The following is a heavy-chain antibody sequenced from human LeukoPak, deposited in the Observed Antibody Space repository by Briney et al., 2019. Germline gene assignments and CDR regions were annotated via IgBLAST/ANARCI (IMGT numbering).Heavy chain of an antibody. J-gene: IGHJ4*02. D-gene: IGHD6-13*01. CDR2: ISSSSYI. Sequence: GGSLRLPCAASGFTFSSYSMNCVRQAPGKGLEWVSSISSSSYIYYADSLKGRFTIPRDNAKNSWYRQMNSLRAEDTAVYYCARNRAAAGPSYFDYWGQGTLVTVSS. CDR1: GFTFSSYS. CDR3: ARNRAAAGPSYFDY. V-gene: IGHV3-21*01.